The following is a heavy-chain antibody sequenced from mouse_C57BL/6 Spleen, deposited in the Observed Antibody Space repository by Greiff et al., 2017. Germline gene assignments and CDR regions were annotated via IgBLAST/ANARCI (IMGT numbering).Heavy chain of an antibody. D-gene: IGHD2-3*01. CDR3: TGRRWLLPHWYFGV. V-gene: IGHV6-3*01. Sequence: EVKLVESGGGLVQPGGSMKLSCVASGFTFSNYWMNWVRQSPEKGLEWVAQIRLKSGNYATHYAESVKGRFTISRDDSKSSVYLKMNNLRAEDTGIYYCTGRRWLLPHWYFGVWGTGTTVTVSS. CDR1: GFTFSNYW. CDR2: IRLKSGNYAT. J-gene: IGHJ1*03.